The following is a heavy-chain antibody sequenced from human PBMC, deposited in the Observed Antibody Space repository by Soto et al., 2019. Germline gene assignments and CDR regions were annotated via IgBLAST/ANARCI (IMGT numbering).Heavy chain of an antibody. Sequence: QVQLQESGPGLVKPSETLSLTCTVSGGSISSYYWSWIRQPPGKGLEWIGYIYYSGSTNYNPSLKSRVTISVDTSKNQFSLKLSSVTAADTAVYYCAREAVASPFDYWGQGTLVTVSS. CDR2: IYYSGST. CDR1: GGSISSYY. CDR3: AREAVASPFDY. J-gene: IGHJ4*02. V-gene: IGHV4-59*01. D-gene: IGHD6-19*01.